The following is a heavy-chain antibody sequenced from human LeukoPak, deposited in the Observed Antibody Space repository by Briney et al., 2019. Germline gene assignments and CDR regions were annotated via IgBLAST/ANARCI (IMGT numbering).Heavy chain of an antibody. Sequence: GASVKVSCKASGYTFTGYYMHWVRQAPGQGLEWMGGIIPIFGTANYAQKFQGRVTITADESTSTAYMELSSLRFEDTAVYYCARERATQEFDPWGQGTLVTVSS. CDR3: ARERATQEFDP. V-gene: IGHV1-69*13. J-gene: IGHJ5*02. CDR1: GYTFTGYY. CDR2: IIPIFGTA. D-gene: IGHD2-15*01.